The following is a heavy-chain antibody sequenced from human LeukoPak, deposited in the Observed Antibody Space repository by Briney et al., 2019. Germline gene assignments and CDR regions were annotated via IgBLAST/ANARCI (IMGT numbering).Heavy chain of an antibody. Sequence: GGSLRLSCAASGFTFSDYYMSWIRQAPGKGLEWVSYISSSGSTIYYADSVKGRFTISRDNAKNSLYLQMNSLRAEDTAVYYCASRIAAASYGMDVWGQGTTVTVSS. CDR3: ASRIAAASYGMDV. D-gene: IGHD6-13*01. V-gene: IGHV3-11*01. J-gene: IGHJ6*02. CDR2: ISSSGSTI. CDR1: GFTFSDYY.